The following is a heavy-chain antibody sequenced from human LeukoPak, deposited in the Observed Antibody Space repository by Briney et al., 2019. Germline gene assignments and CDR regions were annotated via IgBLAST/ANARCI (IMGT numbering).Heavy chain of an antibody. J-gene: IGHJ4*02. CDR3: ARDERGIFGVVYSYFDY. Sequence: ASVKVSCKASGYTFTSYGISWVRQAPGQGLEWMGWISAYNGNTNYAQKLQGRVTMTTDTSTSTAYMELRSLRSDDTAVYYCARDERGIFGVVYSYFDYWGQGTLVTVSS. D-gene: IGHD3-3*01. CDR2: ISAYNGNT. CDR1: GYTFTSYG. V-gene: IGHV1-18*01.